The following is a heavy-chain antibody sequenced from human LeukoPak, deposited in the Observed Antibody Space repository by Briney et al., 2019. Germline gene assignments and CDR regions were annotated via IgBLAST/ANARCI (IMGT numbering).Heavy chain of an antibody. V-gene: IGHV1-24*01. CDR2: SDPEDGET. J-gene: IGHJ6*03. D-gene: IGHD2-21*02. CDR1: GYTLTELS. Sequence: ASVKVSCKVSGYTLTELSMHWVRQAPGKGLEWMGGSDPEDGETIYAQKFQGRVTMTEDTSTDTAYMGLSSLRSEDTAVYYCATNIRHIVVVTPDNYYMDVWGRGTTVTVSS. CDR3: ATNIRHIVVVTPDNYYMDV.